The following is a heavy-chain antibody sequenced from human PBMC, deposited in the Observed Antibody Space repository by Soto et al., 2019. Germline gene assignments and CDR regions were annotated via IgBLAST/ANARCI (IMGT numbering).Heavy chain of an antibody. CDR1: GFPASSNY. J-gene: IGHJ6*01. CDR2: IYSDGST. D-gene: IGHD5-18*01. Sequence: GGSLRLSCVASGFPASSNYMTWVRQAPGKGLEWVSVIYSDGSTYYADSVKGRFTISRDDSKNTVYLQMNSLRADDTAVYYCARRGYITGFYGMDVWGQGTTVTVSS. V-gene: IGHV3-53*01. CDR3: ARRGYITGFYGMDV.